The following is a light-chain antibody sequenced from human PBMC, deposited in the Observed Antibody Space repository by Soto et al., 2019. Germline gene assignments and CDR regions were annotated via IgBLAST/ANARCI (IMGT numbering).Light chain of an antibody. J-gene: IGKJ5*01. CDR1: QTITNDY. Sequence: IVLTQSPGTLSLSPGESATLSCRASQTITNDYLAWYQQKDGQAPRLLIYHASTRATGIPDKFSGSGSGPEYTLTISRLEPEDFAVYSCQQYGFTPISFGQGTRLEI. V-gene: IGKV3-20*01. CDR2: HAS. CDR3: QQYGFTPIS.